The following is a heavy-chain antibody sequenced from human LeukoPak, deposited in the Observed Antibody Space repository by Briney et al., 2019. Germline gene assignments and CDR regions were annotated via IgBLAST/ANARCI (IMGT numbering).Heavy chain of an antibody. V-gene: IGHV3-30*02. D-gene: IGHD5-12*01. Sequence: PGGSLRLSCAASGFTFSSSGMHWVRQAPGKGLEWVAFISYDGSNRYYADSVKGRFTISRDNCTNTLYLQMNSLRAEDTAVYYCAKETRGSYSDYWGQGTLVTVSS. CDR1: GFTFSSSG. J-gene: IGHJ4*02. CDR3: AKETRGSYSDY. CDR2: ISYDGSNR.